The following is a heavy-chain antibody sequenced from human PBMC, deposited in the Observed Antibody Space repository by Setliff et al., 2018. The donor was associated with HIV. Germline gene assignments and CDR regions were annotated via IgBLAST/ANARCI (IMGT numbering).Heavy chain of an antibody. CDR1: GYTFTSYD. V-gene: IGHV1-8*02. Sequence: ASVKVSCKASGYTFTSYDINWVRQPTGQGLEWMGWINPNSGNTGYAQKFQGRVAMTRDTSINTVYMELSSLRSEDTAVYYCARRIAFDIRGQGTMVTVSS. CDR3: ARRIAFDI. CDR2: INPNSGNT. J-gene: IGHJ3*02.